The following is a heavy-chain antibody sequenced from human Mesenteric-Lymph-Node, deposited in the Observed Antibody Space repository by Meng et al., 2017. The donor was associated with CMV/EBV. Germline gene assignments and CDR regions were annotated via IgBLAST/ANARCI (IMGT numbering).Heavy chain of an antibody. J-gene: IGHJ6*02. CDR3: AKDLERGKYYYYYGMDV. CDR1: GFTFSSYA. D-gene: IGHD1-1*01. CDR2: ISYDGSNK. Sequence: GGSLRLSCAASGFTFSSYAMHWVRQAPGKGLEWVAVISYDGSNKYYADSVKGRFTISRDNSKNTLYLQMNSLRAEDTAVYYCAKDLERGKYYYYYGMDVWGQGTTVTVSS. V-gene: IGHV3-30-3*01.